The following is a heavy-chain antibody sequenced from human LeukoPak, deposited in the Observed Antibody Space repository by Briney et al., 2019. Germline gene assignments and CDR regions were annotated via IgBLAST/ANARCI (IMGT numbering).Heavy chain of an antibody. V-gene: IGHV3-21*01. J-gene: IGHJ4*02. CDR1: GFTFSSYS. CDR2: ISSSSSYI. CDR3: ARVRVATTAMVDY. Sequence: PGGSLRLSCAGSGFTFSSYSMNWVRQVPGKGLEWVSFISSSSSYIYYADSVKGRFTISRDNAKNSLYLQINSLRAEDTAVYYCARVRVATTAMVDYWGQGTLVTVSS. D-gene: IGHD5-12*01.